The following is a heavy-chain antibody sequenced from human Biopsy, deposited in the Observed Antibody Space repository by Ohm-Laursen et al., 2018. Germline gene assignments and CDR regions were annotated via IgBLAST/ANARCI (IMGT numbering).Heavy chain of an antibody. CDR2: INGGGGST. J-gene: IGHJ5*02. CDR1: GFTFSGHA. CDR3: ARDLYDFCGGCPFDP. D-gene: IGHD3-3*01. V-gene: IGHV3-23*01. Sequence: SLRLSCAASGFTFSGHAMSWARQAPGKGLECVSIINGGGGSTWYSDPVKGRLTISRDNSKNTLYLQMNSLRAEDTAMYYCARDLYDFCGGCPFDPWGQGTLVTVSP.